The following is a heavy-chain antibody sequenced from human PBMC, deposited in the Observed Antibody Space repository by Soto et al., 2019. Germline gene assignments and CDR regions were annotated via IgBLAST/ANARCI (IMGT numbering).Heavy chain of an antibody. D-gene: IGHD3-16*02. J-gene: IGHJ6*02. CDR2: IFPKFGTT. Sequence: SVNVSCKASGDTDTNYVISWVRQAPGQGLEWMGGIFPKFGTTYSAQKLQDRLTITADESTSTVYMQLSSLRLDDTAVYYCEAEMTFGKLSVVWGQGTTVTVSS. V-gene: IGHV1-69*13. CDR3: EAEMTFGKLSVV. CDR1: GDTDTNYV.